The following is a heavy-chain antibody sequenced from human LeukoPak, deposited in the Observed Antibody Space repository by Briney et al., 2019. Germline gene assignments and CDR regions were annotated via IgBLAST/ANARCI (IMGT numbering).Heavy chain of an antibody. CDR3: ARSPHRVRYFDWSGKPYPNWYFDL. CDR1: GFTFSSYD. V-gene: IGHV3-13*01. D-gene: IGHD3-9*01. CDR2: IGTAGDT. J-gene: IGHJ2*01. Sequence: GGSLRLSCAASGFTFSSYDMHWVRQATGKGLEWVSAIGTAGDTYYPGSVKGRFTISRENAKNSLYLQMNSLRAGDTAVYYCARSPHRVRYFDWSGKPYPNWYFDLWGRGTLVTVSS.